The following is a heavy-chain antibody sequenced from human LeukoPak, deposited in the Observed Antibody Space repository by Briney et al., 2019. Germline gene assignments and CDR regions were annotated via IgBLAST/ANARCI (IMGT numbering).Heavy chain of an antibody. CDR1: GITFNNYG. Sequence: PGGSLRLSCAAFGITFNNYGLNWVRQAPGKGLEWVSSISRSGSTKYYADSVKGRFTISRDNAKNSLFLQMNSLRAEDTAVYYCARKRIAATLNLDYWGQGTLVTVSS. D-gene: IGHD6-13*01. CDR2: ISRSGSTK. CDR3: ARKRIAATLNLDY. J-gene: IGHJ4*02. V-gene: IGHV3-48*04.